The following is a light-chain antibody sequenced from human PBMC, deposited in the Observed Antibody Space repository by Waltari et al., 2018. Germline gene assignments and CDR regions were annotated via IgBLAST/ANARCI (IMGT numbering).Light chain of an antibody. J-gene: IGKJ1*01. CDR1: QSVSMS. V-gene: IGKV3-20*01. Sequence: EIVLTQSPGTLSLSPGERATLSCRASQSVSMSLAWYQQKPGQAPRLLIYHASSRATGITGRFSGSRSGIEFSLTISRLEPEDCGMYYCQKYESLPASCGQGTKVEIE. CDR3: QKYESLPAS. CDR2: HAS.